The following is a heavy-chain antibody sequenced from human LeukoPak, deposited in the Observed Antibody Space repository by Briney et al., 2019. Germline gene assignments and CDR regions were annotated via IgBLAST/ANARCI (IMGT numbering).Heavy chain of an antibody. V-gene: IGHV3-21*01. D-gene: IGHD2-2*01. J-gene: IGHJ4*02. CDR3: ARDGLYCTSTNCYFDH. CDR1: GFTSSTYS. Sequence: PGGSLRLSCAASGFTSSTYSMNWVRQAPGKGLEWVSFISSGSTDIYYTDSVKGRFSVSRDNAKNSLYLQMNSLRAEDTAVYYCARDGLYCTSTNCYFDHWGQGTLVTVSS. CDR2: ISSGSTDI.